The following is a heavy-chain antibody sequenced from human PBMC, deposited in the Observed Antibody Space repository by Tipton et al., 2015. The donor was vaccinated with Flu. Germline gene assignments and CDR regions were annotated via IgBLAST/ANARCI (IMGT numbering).Heavy chain of an antibody. CDR1: GESLTNYY. V-gene: IGHV4-34*01. D-gene: IGHD6-19*01. CDR3: GRMEYSSGSYFRVDPFDI. Sequence: TLSLTCAVYGESLTNYYWSWIRQPPGKGLEWIGEINHGGNTNYNPSLKSRVTMSVDTSKNQFSLRMTSVTVADTAVYYCGRMEYSSGSYFRVDPFDIWGQGTMVIVSS. CDR2: INHGGNT. J-gene: IGHJ3*02.